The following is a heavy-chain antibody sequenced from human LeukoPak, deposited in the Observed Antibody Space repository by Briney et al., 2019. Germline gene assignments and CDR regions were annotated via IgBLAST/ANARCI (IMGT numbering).Heavy chain of an antibody. CDR1: GGSISSGDYY. V-gene: IGHV4-30-4*01. J-gene: IGHJ6*02. Sequence: EPSETLSLTCTVSGGSISSGDYYWSWIRQPPGKGLEWIGYIYYSGSTYYNPSLKSRVTISVDTSKNQFSLKLSSVTAADTAVYYCARGRRIAATYGMDVWGQGTTVTVSS. D-gene: IGHD6-13*01. CDR3: ARGRRIAATYGMDV. CDR2: IYYSGST.